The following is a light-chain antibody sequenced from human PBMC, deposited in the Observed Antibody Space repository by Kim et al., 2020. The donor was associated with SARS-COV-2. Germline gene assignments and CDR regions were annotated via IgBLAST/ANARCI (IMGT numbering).Light chain of an antibody. CDR3: QQYKKWPRT. CDR2: DAS. CDR1: QDVSTK. Sequence: EIVMTQSPATLSVSPGERVTLSCRASQDVSTKLAWYQQKPGQGPRLLIHDASTRATAIPARVSGSGSGTEFTLTISSLQSEDFGIYFCQQYKKWPRTFGQGTKVEIK. J-gene: IGKJ1*01. V-gene: IGKV3-15*01.